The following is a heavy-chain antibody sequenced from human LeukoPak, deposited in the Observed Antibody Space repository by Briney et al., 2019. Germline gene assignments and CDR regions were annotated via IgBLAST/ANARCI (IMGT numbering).Heavy chain of an antibody. Sequence: ASVKASCKASGYTFTGYYMHWVRQAPGQGLEWMGWINPNSGGTNYAQKLQGRVTMTTDTSTSTAYMELRSLRSDDTAVYYCARVSRITMIVVVTGSYYYMDVWGKGTTVTISS. CDR1: GYTFTGYY. CDR3: ARVSRITMIVVVTGSYYYMDV. D-gene: IGHD3-22*01. CDR2: INPNSGGT. V-gene: IGHV1-2*02. J-gene: IGHJ6*03.